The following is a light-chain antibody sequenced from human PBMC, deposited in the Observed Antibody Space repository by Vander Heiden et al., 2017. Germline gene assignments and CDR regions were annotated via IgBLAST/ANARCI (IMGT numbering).Light chain of an antibody. CDR3: QSYDSSNHVV. Sequence: NFMLTQPHSVSEAPGKTVTTSCPRTGGSTASNYVQWYQQRQGSSRTTVICEDNQRPSGIPDRFSGSIDSSSNSASLTISGLKTEGEADYYCQSYDSSNHVVFGGGTKLTVL. V-gene: IGLV6-57*01. CDR2: EDN. J-gene: IGLJ2*01. CDR1: GGSTASNY.